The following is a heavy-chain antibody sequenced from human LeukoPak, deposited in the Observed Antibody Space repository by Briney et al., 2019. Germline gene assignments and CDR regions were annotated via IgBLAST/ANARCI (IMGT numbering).Heavy chain of an antibody. CDR1: GGSISSYY. J-gene: IGHJ3*02. CDR2: IYYSGST. V-gene: IGHV4-30-4*08. Sequence: SETLSLTCTVSGGSISSYYWSWIRQPPGKGLEWIGYIYYSGSTYYNPSLKSRVTISVDTSKNQFSLKLSSVTAADTAVYYCARGITMVRGVFASTTDDAFDIWGQGTMVTVSS. D-gene: IGHD3-10*01. CDR3: ARGITMVRGVFASTTDDAFDI.